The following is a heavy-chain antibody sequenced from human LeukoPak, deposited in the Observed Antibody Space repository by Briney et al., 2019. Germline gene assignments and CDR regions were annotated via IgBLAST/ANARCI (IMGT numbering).Heavy chain of an antibody. CDR2: INHNGGT. CDR1: GGSFSGYY. V-gene: IGHV4-34*01. Sequence: PSETLSLTCAVYGGSFSGYYCTWIRQPPGKGLEWIGEINHNGGTNYNPSLKSRVTISVDTSRNQFSLKLSSVTAADTAVYYCARGGIADRLSRWGRGTLVTVPS. CDR3: ARGGIADRLSR. D-gene: IGHD6-6*01. J-gene: IGHJ4*02.